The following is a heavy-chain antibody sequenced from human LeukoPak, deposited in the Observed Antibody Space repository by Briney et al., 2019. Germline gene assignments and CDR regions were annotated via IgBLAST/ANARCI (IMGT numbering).Heavy chain of an antibody. Sequence: PSETLSLTCTVSGGSISSGGYYWSWIRQHPGKGLEWIGYIYYSGSTYYNPSLKSRVTISVDTSKNQFSLKLGSVTAADTAVYYCARAPQPTSYGDYGKRYFDLWGRGTLVTVSS. CDR3: ARAPQPTSYGDYGKRYFDL. J-gene: IGHJ2*01. CDR2: IYYSGST. CDR1: GGSISSGGYY. D-gene: IGHD4-17*01. V-gene: IGHV4-31*03.